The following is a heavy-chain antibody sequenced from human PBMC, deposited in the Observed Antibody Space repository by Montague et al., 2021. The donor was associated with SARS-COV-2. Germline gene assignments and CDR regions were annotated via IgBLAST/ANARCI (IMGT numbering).Heavy chain of an antibody. CDR1: GDSVSSKSVA. V-gene: IGHV6-1*01. J-gene: IGHJ3*02. CDR2: TYYRSKWDS. D-gene: IGHD3-9*01. Sequence: CAISGDSVSSKSVAWNWIRQSPSRGLEWLGRTYYRSKWDSDYAEXXKGRLVINPDTSKNQVSLQLNSVIPEDTAVYFCASSGITLTGLDAFDIWGQGTMVTVSS. CDR3: ASSGITLTGLDAFDI.